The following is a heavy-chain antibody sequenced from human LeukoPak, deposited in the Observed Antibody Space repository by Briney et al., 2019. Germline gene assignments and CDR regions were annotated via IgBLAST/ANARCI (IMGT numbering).Heavy chain of an antibody. D-gene: IGHD3-22*01. V-gene: IGHV3-53*01. CDR2: IYSGGST. CDR3: ARLDNYYDSSGEDY. CDR1: GFTVSSNY. Sequence: GGSLRLSCAASGFTVSSNYMSWVRQAPGKGLEWVSVIYSGGSTYYADSVKGRFTISRDKSKNTPYLQMNRLRAEDTAVYYCARLDNYYDSSGEDYWGQGTLVTVSS. J-gene: IGHJ4*02.